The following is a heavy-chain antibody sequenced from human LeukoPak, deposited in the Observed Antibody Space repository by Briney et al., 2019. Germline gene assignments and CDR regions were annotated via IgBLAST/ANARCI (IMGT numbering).Heavy chain of an antibody. Sequence: SQTLSLTCAISGDSVSSNSAAWNWIRQSPARGLEWLGRTYYRSKWYNDDAVSGKSRITINPDTSKNQFSLQLNSVTPEDTAVYYCARGGGYSYETWFDPWGQGTLVTVSS. D-gene: IGHD5-18*01. J-gene: IGHJ5*02. CDR2: TYYRSKWYN. V-gene: IGHV6-1*01. CDR1: GDSVSSNSAA. CDR3: ARGGGYSYETWFDP.